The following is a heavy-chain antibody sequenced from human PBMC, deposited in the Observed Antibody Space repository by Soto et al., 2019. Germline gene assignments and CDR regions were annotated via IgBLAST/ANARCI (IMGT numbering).Heavy chain of an antibody. Sequence: SETLSLTCAVYGASLSDNYCNWLRQPPGKGLEWIGEINHSGDTNYNPSLRSRVTISIDTSKNQLSLNLRSVSAADTAVYYCARGRGEFAAWGQGTPVTVSS. V-gene: IGHV4-34*01. D-gene: IGHD2-21*01. CDR1: GASLSDNY. J-gene: IGHJ5*02. CDR3: ARGRGEFAA. CDR2: INHSGDT.